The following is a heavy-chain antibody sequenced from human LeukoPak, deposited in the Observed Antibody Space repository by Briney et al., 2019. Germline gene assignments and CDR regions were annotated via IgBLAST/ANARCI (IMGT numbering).Heavy chain of an antibody. CDR2: ISYDGSNK. CDR1: GFTFSSYG. V-gene: IGHV3-30*18. D-gene: IGHD3/OR15-3a*01. Sequence: GGSLRLSCAASGFTFSSYGMHWVRQAPGKGLEWVAVISYDGSNKYYADSVKGRFTISRDNSKNTLYLQMNSLRAEDTAVYYCAKDQGLGYFDYWGQGTLVTVSS. J-gene: IGHJ4*02. CDR3: AKDQGLGYFDY.